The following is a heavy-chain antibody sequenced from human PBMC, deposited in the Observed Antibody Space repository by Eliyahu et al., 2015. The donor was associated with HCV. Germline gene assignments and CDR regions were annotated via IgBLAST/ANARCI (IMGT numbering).Heavy chain of an antibody. CDR1: GFSFTSYA. CDR2: IINSGYTT. CDR3: AKMADP. D-gene: IGHD5-24*01. V-gene: IGHV3-23*01. J-gene: IGHJ5*02. Sequence: EGQLLESGGDLVQPGGSLRLSCVASGFSFTSYAMTXVRQAPGKGLEWVSSIINSGYTTQYADSVKGRFTISRDNSKNMLYLQMNSLRPEDTAVYYCAKMADPWGQGTLVTVSS.